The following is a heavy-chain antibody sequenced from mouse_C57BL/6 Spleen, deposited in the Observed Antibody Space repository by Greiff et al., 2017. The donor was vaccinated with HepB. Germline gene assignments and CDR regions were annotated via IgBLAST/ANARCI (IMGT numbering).Heavy chain of an antibody. J-gene: IGHJ2*01. CDR3: ATGADPPKPDFDY. V-gene: IGHV1-69*01. CDR2: IDPSDSYT. Sequence: QVQLQQPGAELVMPGASVKLSCKASGYTFTSYWMHWVKQRPGQGLEWIGEIDPSDSYTNYNQKFKGKSTLTVDKSSSTAYMQLSSLTSEDSAVYSCATGADPPKPDFDYWGQGTTLTVSS. CDR1: GYTFTSYW.